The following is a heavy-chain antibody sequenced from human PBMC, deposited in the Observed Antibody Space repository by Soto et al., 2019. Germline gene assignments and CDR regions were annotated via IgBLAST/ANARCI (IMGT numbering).Heavy chain of an antibody. CDR2: IYYSGST. J-gene: IGHJ4*02. CDR1: GGSISSGGYY. CDR3: ARICSSSTALDY. Sequence: QVQLQESAPGLVKPSQTLSLTCTVSGGSISSGGYYWSWIRQHPGKGLEWIGYIYYSGSTYYNPSLKSQVTISVDTCKNQFSLKLSSVTAADTAVYFGARICSSSTALDYWGQGTLVTVSS. V-gene: IGHV4-31*01. D-gene: IGHD6-6*01.